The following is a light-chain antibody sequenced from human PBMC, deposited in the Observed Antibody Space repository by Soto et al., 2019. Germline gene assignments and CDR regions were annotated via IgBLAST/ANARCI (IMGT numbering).Light chain of an antibody. J-gene: IGKJ1*01. V-gene: IGKV1-39*01. Sequence: DIPMTQSPSSLSASVGDRVTITCRASQSISRYLHWYQQKPGNAPKLLISVASSLQSGVPSRFSGSGSGTDFTLTISSLQPEDFATYYCQESYSTPAGTFGQGTKVEIK. CDR1: QSISRY. CDR3: QESYSTPAGT. CDR2: VAS.